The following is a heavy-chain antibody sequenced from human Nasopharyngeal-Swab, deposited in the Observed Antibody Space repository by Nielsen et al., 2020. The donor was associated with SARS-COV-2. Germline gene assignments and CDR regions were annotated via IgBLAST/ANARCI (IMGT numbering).Heavy chain of an antibody. CDR2: IYYNGVT. D-gene: IGHD1-26*01. J-gene: IGHJ4*02. V-gene: IGHV4-59*08. CDR3: ARAGKPKPRLPILYSGSYHDKKYSFDYFDD. CDR1: GGSISGFY. Sequence: SETLSLTCTVSGGSISGFYWSWIRQPPGKGLEWIAYIYYNGVTNYNPSLKSRVTISVDTSKNQFSLNLRSVTAADTAVYYCARAGKPKPRLPILYSGSYHDKKYSFDYFDDWGQGTLVTVSS.